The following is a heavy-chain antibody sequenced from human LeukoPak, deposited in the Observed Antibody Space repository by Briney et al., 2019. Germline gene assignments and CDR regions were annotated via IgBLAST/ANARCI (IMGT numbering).Heavy chain of an antibody. CDR3: ARDVRTIFGVAPSGLDY. V-gene: IGHV1-18*01. CDR2: ISAYNGNT. J-gene: IGHJ4*02. Sequence: ASVKVSCKASGYTFTSYGISWVRQAPGQGLEWMGWISAYNGNTNYAQKLQGRVTMTTDTSTSTAYMELRSLRSDDTAVYYCARDVRTIFGVAPSGLDYWGQGTLVTVSS. D-gene: IGHD3-3*01. CDR1: GYTFTSYG.